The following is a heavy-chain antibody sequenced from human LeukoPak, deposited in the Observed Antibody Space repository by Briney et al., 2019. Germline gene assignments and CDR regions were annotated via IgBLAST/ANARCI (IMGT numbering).Heavy chain of an antibody. CDR2: ISGSGGST. CDR3: AKDSNYYDSSGSHRLFDY. D-gene: IGHD3-22*01. J-gene: IGHJ4*02. CDR1: GFTFSSYA. Sequence: GGSLRLSCAPSGFTFSSYAMSWVRQAPGKGLEWVSAISGSGGSTYYADSVKGRFTISRDNSKNTLYLQMNSLRAEDTAVYYCAKDSNYYDSSGSHRLFDYWGQGTPVTVSS. V-gene: IGHV3-23*01.